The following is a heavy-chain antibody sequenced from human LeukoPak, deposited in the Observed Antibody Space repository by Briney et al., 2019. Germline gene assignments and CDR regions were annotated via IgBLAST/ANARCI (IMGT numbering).Heavy chain of an antibody. CDR1: DYTFTSYG. CDR2: ISAYNGNT. V-gene: IGHV1-18*01. CDR3: AKSLYYYDSSGYYFPDY. J-gene: IGHJ4*02. D-gene: IGHD3-22*01. Sequence: GASVKVSCKASDYTFTSYGISWVRQAPGQGLEWMGWISAYNGNTNYAQKLQGRVTMTTDTSTSTAYMELRSLRSDDTAVYYCAKSLYYYDSSGYYFPDYWGQGTLVTVSS.